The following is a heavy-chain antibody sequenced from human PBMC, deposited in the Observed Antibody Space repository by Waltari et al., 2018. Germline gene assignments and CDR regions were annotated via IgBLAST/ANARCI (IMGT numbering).Heavy chain of an antibody. CDR3: ATPGIAAAGNYYYYGMDV. J-gene: IGHJ6*02. V-gene: IGHV3-74*01. CDR1: GFTFSSYW. CDR2: INSDGSST. D-gene: IGHD6-13*01. Sequence: EVQLVESGGVLVQPGGSLSLSCASSGFTFSSYWMHWVRQAPGKGRVWVSRINSDGSSTSYADSVKGRFTISRDNAKNTLYLQMNSLRAEDTAVYYCATPGIAAAGNYYYYGMDVGGQGP.